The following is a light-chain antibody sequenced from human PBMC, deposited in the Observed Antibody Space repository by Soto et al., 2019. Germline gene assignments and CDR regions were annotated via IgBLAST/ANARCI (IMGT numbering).Light chain of an antibody. J-gene: IGLJ2*01. CDR1: SSDVGAYNY. CDR3: SSYAGSLYVV. Sequence: QSALTQPRSVSGSPGQSVVISCTGTSSDVGAYNYVSWYQQHPGKAPKLMIYDVSRRPSGVPDRFSGSKSGNTASLCISGLQGEDEADYYCSSYAGSLYVVFGGGTQLTVL. CDR2: DVS. V-gene: IGLV2-11*01.